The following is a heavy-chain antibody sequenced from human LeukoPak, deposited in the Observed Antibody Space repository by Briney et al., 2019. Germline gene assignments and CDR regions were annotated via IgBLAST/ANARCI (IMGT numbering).Heavy chain of an antibody. CDR1: GGSISSSNW. CDR3: ARTPLYYDFWSGNGGNWFDP. V-gene: IGHV4-4*02. CDR2: IYHSGST. D-gene: IGHD3-3*01. Sequence: SGTLSLTCAVSGGSISSSNWWSWVRQPPGKGLEWIGEIYHSGSTNYNPSLKSRVTISVDKSKNQFSLKLSSVTAADTAVYYCARTPLYYDFWSGNGGNWFDPWGQGTLVTVSS. J-gene: IGHJ5*02.